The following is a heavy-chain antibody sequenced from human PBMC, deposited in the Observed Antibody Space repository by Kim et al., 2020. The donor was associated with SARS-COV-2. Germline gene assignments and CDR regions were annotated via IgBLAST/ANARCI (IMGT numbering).Heavy chain of an antibody. V-gene: IGHV3-23*01. Sequence: ADTLKGRFTISRDNSTNTLYLQMNSLSAEDTAVYYCARSNQQWLVRPFDYWGQGTLVTVSS. CDR3: ARSNQQWLVRPFDY. D-gene: IGHD6-19*01. J-gene: IGHJ4*02.